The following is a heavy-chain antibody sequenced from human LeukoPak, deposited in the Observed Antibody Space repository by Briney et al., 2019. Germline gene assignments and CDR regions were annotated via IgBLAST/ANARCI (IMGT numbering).Heavy chain of an antibody. D-gene: IGHD4-17*01. CDR1: GFTFSSYS. J-gene: IGHJ2*01. Sequence: GGSLRLSCAASGFTFSSYSMNWVRQAPGKGLEWVSSISSSSSCIYYADSVKGRFTISRDNAKNSLYLQMNSLRAEDTAVYYCARSGGDSEYWYFDLWGRGTLVTVSS. CDR3: ARSGGDSEYWYFDL. CDR2: ISSSSSCI. V-gene: IGHV3-21*01.